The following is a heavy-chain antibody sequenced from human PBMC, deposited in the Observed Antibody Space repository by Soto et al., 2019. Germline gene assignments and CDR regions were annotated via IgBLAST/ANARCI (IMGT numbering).Heavy chain of an antibody. CDR3: ARSFGVAAAGPFAY. D-gene: IGHD6-13*01. CDR2: IYYSGST. J-gene: IGHJ4*02. V-gene: IGHV4-31*03. CDR1: GGSISSGGYY. Sequence: QVQLQESGPGLVKPSQTLSLTCTVSGGSISSGGYYWSWIRQHPGKGLEWIGYIYYSGSTYYNPSLKSRVTISVDTSKNQCSLKLSSVTAAETAVYHCARSFGVAAAGPFAYWGQGTLVTVSS.